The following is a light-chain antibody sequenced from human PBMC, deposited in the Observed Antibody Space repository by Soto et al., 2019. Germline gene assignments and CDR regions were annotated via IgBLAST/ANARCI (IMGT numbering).Light chain of an antibody. CDR2: EVS. Sequence: QSALTQPASVSASPGQSITISCTGTTSDVGAYRYVSWFQQHPGKAPNLIIYEVSNRPSGVSNRFSGSKSGNTASLTVSELQAEDEADYYCTSFTTTTTWVFGGGTKLTVL. CDR1: TSDVGAYRY. J-gene: IGLJ3*02. V-gene: IGLV2-14*01. CDR3: TSFTTTTTWV.